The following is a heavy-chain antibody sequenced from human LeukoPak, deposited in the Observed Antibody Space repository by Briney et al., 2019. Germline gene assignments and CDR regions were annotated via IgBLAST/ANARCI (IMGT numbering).Heavy chain of an antibody. J-gene: IGHJ5*02. V-gene: IGHV3-23*01. D-gene: IGHD2-2*01. CDR3: AKGGEDCSSTSCMNWFDP. CDR1: GFTFSSYA. CDR2: ISGSGGST. Sequence: PGGSLRLSCAASGFTFSSYAMSWVRQAPGKGLEWVSAISGSGGSTYYADSVKGRFTISRDNSKNTLYLQMNSLRAEDTAVYYCAKGGEDCSSTSCMNWFDPWGQGTLVTVSS.